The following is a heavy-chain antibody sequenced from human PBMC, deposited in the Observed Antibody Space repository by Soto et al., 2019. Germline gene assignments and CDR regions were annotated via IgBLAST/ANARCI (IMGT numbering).Heavy chain of an antibody. V-gene: IGHV3-7*01. CDR1: GFTFSSYW. J-gene: IGHJ4*02. CDR2: IKQDGGDK. CDR3: AREGLSGHNFVL. Sequence: GSLRLSCAASGFTFSSYWMHWVRQAPGKGLEWVANIKQDGGDKYHVDSVRGRFAISRDNAKNSLYLQMNNLRVEDTAVYYCAREGLSGHNFVLWGQGTLVTVSS. D-gene: IGHD2-15*01.